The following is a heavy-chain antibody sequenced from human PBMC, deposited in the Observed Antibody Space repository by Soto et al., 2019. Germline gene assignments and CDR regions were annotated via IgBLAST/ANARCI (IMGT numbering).Heavy chain of an antibody. V-gene: IGHV3-30-3*01. J-gene: IGHJ4*02. CDR3: AIDEQLALDY. CDR1: GFTFSSYA. CDR2: ISYDGTNK. Sequence: QVQLVESGGGVVQPGRSLRLSCAASGFTFSSYAMQWVRQAPGKGLEWVAVISYDGTNKYYADSVKGRFTISRDNSKDLLDLQMNRLRAADTAGYYCAIDEQLALDYWGQGPLVTASS. D-gene: IGHD6-6*01.